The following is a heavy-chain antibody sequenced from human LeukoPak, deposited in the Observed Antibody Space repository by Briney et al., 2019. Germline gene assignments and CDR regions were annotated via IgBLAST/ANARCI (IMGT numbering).Heavy chain of an antibody. V-gene: IGHV3-21*01. CDR1: GFSLSSHS. CDR3: ARDLGQYYDTSDNWFDP. Sequence: GGSLILSCAASGFSLSSHSMNWVRQAPGKGLEWVSAISSSSSYIYYAESVKGRVTVSRDNAKKSLFLQMNSLRAEDTAVYYCARDLGQYYDTSDNWFDPWGQGTLVTVSS. D-gene: IGHD3-22*01. J-gene: IGHJ5*02. CDR2: ISSSSSYI.